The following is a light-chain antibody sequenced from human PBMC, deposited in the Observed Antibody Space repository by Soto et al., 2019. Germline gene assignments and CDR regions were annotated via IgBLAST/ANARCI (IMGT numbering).Light chain of an antibody. Sequence: DVQMTQSPSSLSASLGDRVTITCRASQTISLYLNWYQQKPGKAPKLLIATTSYLQNGVPSRFSGSRSGTDFSLTISSLQPEDFATYYCQQSYLVPETFGRGTKVHIK. CDR1: QTISLY. J-gene: IGKJ2*01. V-gene: IGKV1-39*01. CDR3: QQSYLVPET. CDR2: TTS.